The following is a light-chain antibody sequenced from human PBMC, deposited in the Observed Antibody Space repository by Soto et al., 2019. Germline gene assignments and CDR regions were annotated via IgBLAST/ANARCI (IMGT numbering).Light chain of an antibody. Sequence: QSVLTQPPSVSGAPGQRVTISCTGTSSNIGAGYDVHWYQQVPGTSPKLLIFVNSNRPSGVPDRFSGSKSGTSASLAITGLQAEDEADYYCSSYAGSSNVFGTGNKLTVL. CDR3: SSYAGSSNV. CDR1: SSNIGAGYD. J-gene: IGLJ1*01. V-gene: IGLV1-40*01. CDR2: VNS.